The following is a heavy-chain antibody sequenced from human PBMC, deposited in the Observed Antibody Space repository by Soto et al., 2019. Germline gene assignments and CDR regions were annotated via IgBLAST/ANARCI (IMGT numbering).Heavy chain of an antibody. D-gene: IGHD6-19*01. CDR2: ISGSGGST. V-gene: IGHV3-23*01. CDR1: GFTFSSDA. J-gene: IGHJ4*02. Sequence: EVQLLESGGGLVQPGGSLRLSCAASGFTFSSDAMSWVRQAPGKGLEWVSAISGSGGSTYYADSVKGRFTISRDNSKNTLYPYMNSLRPEDTAVYYCAKVNGYSSGWFDYWGQGTLVTVSS. CDR3: AKVNGYSSGWFDY.